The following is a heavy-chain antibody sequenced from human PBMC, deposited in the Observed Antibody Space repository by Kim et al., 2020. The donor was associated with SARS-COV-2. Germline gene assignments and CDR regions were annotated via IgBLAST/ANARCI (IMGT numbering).Heavy chain of an antibody. J-gene: IGHJ6*01. Sequence: SETLSLTCAVSGGTISSYYWSWIRQPPGKGLEWIGYIYNSGSTKYNPSLNSRGTISLDTSKQQFSLKLSSVLGADTAVYYFVRVGASVCYAYCYYYYGM. CDR1: GGTISSYY. CDR2: IYNSGST. V-gene: IGHV4-59*01. CDR3: VRVGASVCYAYCYYYYGM. D-gene: IGHD3-16*01.